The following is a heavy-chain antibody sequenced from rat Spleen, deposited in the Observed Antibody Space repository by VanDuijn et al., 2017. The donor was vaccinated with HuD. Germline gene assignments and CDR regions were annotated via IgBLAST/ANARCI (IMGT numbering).Heavy chain of an antibody. J-gene: IGHJ3*01. Sequence: EVQLVESGGGLVQPGGSLKLSCVASGFTFNNYWMTWIRQVPGKGLEWVASITNASGRTYYPDSVKGRFTVSRDTAQNILYLQMNSLRSEETATYYCARHGLYSIATVSTGNWFAYWGQGTLVTVSS. CDR2: ITNASGRT. V-gene: IGHV5-31*01. CDR3: ARHGLYSIATVSTGNWFAY. D-gene: IGHD1-2*01. CDR1: GFTFNNYW.